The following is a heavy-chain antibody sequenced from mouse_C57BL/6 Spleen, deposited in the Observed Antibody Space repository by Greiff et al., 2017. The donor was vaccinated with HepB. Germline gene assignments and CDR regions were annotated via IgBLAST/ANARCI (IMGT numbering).Heavy chain of an antibody. CDR3: AREPLYYGRSGGYWYFDV. V-gene: IGHV5-17*01. Sequence: EVKLVESGGGLVKPGGSLKLSCAASGFTFSDYGMHWVRQAPEKGLEWVAYISSGSSTIYYADTVKGRFTISRDNAKNTLFLQMTSLRSEDTAMYYCAREPLYYGRSGGYWYFDVWGTGTTVTVSS. D-gene: IGHD1-1*01. CDR1: GFTFSDYG. J-gene: IGHJ1*03. CDR2: ISSGSSTI.